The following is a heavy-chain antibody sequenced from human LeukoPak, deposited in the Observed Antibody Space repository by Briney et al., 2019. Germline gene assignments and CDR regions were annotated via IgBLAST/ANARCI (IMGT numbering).Heavy chain of an antibody. Sequence: GGSLRLSCAASGFTFSSYAMSWVRQAPGKRLEWVSAISGSGGSTYYADSVKGRFTISRDNAKNSLYLQMNSLRAEDTAVYYCARARRVGDDWSVYYFDYWGQGTLVTVSS. CDR1: GFTFSSYA. D-gene: IGHD5-12*01. CDR3: ARARRVGDDWSVYYFDY. CDR2: ISGSGGST. V-gene: IGHV3-23*01. J-gene: IGHJ4*02.